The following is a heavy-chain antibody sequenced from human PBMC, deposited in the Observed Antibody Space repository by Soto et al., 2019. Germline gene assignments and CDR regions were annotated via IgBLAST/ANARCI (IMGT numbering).Heavy chain of an antibody. Sequence: GASVKVSCKASGGTFSSYAISWVRQAPGQGLEWMGGIIPIFGTANYAQKFQGRVTITADESTSTAYMELNSLRAEDTAVYYCARDSSPGFTQYHWGQGTLVTVSS. CDR3: ARDSSPGFTQYH. J-gene: IGHJ5*02. CDR2: IIPIFGTA. D-gene: IGHD6-6*01. CDR1: GGTFSSYA. V-gene: IGHV1-69*13.